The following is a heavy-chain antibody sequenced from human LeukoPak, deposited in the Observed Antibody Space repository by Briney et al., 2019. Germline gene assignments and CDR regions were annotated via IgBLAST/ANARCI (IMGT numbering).Heavy chain of an antibody. CDR3: ASGYSYGYGYFDY. CDR1: GFPFNAYW. V-gene: IGHV3-21*01. J-gene: IGHJ4*02. CDR2: ISSSSSYI. Sequence: GGSLRLSCAASGFPFNAYWMTWVRQAPGKGLEWVSSISSSSSYIYYADSVKGRFTISRDNAKNSLYLQMNSLRAEDTAVYYCASGYSYGYGYFDYWGQGTLVTVSS. D-gene: IGHD5-18*01.